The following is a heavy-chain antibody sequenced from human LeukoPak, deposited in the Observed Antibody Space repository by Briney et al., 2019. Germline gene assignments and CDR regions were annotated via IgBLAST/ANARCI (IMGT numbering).Heavy chain of an antibody. V-gene: IGHV1-18*01. CDR2: ISAYNGNT. CDR3: ATTYDSSGYYVD. Sequence: ASVKVSCKASGYTFTSYGISWVRQAPGQGLEWMGWISAYNGNTNYAQKLQGRVTMTTDTSTSTAYLELRSLRSDDTAVYYCATTYDSSGYYVDWGQGTLVTVSS. D-gene: IGHD3-22*01. CDR1: GYTFTSYG. J-gene: IGHJ4*02.